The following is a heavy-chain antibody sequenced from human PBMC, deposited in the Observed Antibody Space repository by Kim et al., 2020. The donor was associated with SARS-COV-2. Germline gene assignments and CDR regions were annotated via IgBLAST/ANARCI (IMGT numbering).Heavy chain of an antibody. V-gene: IGHV3-30*07. Sequence: GRFTISRDNSKNTLYLQMNSLRAEDTAVYYCARGSEVRRPNYYYYYGMDVWGQGTTVTVSS. D-gene: IGHD4-4*01. J-gene: IGHJ6*02. CDR3: ARGSEVRRPNYYYYYGMDV.